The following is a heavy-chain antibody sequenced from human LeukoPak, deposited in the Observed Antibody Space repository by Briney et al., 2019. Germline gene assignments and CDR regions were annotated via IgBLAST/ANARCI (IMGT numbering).Heavy chain of an antibody. CDR2: IYHSGST. V-gene: IGHV4-30-2*01. CDR1: GGSISSGGYY. J-gene: IGHJ4*02. Sequence: SETLSLTCTVSGGSISSGGYYWSWIRQPPGKGLEWIGYIYHSGSTYYNPSLKSRVTISVDRSKNQFSLKLSSVTAADTAVYYCARLQMDTAMFVDYWGQGTLVTVSS. D-gene: IGHD5-18*01. CDR3: ARLQMDTAMFVDY.